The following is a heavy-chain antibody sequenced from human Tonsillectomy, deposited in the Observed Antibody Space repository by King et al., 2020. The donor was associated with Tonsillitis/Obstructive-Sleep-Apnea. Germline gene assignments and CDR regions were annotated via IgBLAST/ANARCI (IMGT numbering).Heavy chain of an antibody. CDR3: AHPYYYDSSGYFRGDAFDI. V-gene: IGHV4-39*01. D-gene: IGHD3-22*01. J-gene: IGHJ3*02. Sequence: QLQESGPGLVKPSETLSLTCTVSGGSISSSSYYWGWIRQPPGKGLEWIGSVYYSGSTYYNPSLKSRVTISVDTSKTQFSLKLSSVTAADTAVYYCAHPYYYDSSGYFRGDAFDIWGQGTMVTVSS. CDR2: VYYSGST. CDR1: GGSISSSSYY.